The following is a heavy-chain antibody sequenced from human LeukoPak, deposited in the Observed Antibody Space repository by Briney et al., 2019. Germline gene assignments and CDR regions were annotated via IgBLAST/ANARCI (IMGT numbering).Heavy chain of an antibody. CDR2: IWYGGSNK. CDR1: GGTFSSYY. J-gene: IGHJ4*02. CDR3: AKDLTIATTSHFDY. Sequence: GGTLRLTCAASGGTFSSYYRHWIRQAPGKGLEWVGDIWYGGSNKYYADSERGGITISRENSKNTLYLQMTSLRAEDTAVSYCAKDLTIATTSHFDYWGQGTLVIVAS. D-gene: IGHD2-21*01. V-gene: IGHV3-33*06.